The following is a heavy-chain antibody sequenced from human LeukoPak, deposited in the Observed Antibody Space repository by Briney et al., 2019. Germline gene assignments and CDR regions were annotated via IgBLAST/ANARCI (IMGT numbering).Heavy chain of an antibody. V-gene: IGHV1-2*02. CDR1: GYTFTGYY. Sequence: ASVKVSCKASGYTFTGYYMHWVRQAPGQGLEWMGWINPNSGGTNYAQKFQGRVTMTRDTSISTAYMELSRLRSDDTAVYYCARERTLRRGYSYGYPAIWGQGTMVTVSS. CDR3: ARERTLRRGYSYGYPAI. J-gene: IGHJ3*02. CDR2: INPNSGGT. D-gene: IGHD5-18*01.